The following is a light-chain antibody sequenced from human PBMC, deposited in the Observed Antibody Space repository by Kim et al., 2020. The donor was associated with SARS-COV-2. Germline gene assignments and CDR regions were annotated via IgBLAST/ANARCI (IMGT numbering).Light chain of an antibody. CDR3: NSRESSASHWM. CDR1: SLRSYY. J-gene: IGLJ3*02. V-gene: IGLV3-19*01. CDR2: GKN. Sequence: LGPTVRITCQGDSLRSYYASWYQQQPGQAPVLVFYGKNNRPSGIPDRFSGSYSGNTASLTITAAQAEDEADYYCNSRESSASHWMFGGGTKLTVL.